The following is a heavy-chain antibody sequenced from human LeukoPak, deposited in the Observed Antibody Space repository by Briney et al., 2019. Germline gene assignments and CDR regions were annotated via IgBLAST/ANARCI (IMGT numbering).Heavy chain of an antibody. V-gene: IGHV1-46*01. CDR1: GYTFTSYY. J-gene: IGHJ5*02. Sequence: ASVKVSCKASGYTFTSYYMHWVRQAPGQGLEWMGIINPSGGSTSYAQKFQGRVTMTRDMSTSTVYMELSSLRSEDTAVYYCARDRNRHNWNYVGYNWFDPWGQGTLVTVSS. CDR2: INPSGGST. D-gene: IGHD1-7*01. CDR3: ARDRNRHNWNYVGYNWFDP.